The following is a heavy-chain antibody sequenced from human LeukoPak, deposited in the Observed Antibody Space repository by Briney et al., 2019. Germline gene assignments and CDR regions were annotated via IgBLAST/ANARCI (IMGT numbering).Heavy chain of an antibody. CDR3: ARDPVGRLRYFD. Sequence: ASVKVSCKASGYTFTGYYMHWVRQAPGQGLEWMGWISAYNGNTNYAQKLQGRVTMTTDTSTSTAYMELRSLRSDDTAVYYCARDPVGRLRYFDWGQGTLVTVSS. CDR1: GYTFTGYY. J-gene: IGHJ4*02. V-gene: IGHV1-18*04. D-gene: IGHD3-9*01. CDR2: ISAYNGNT.